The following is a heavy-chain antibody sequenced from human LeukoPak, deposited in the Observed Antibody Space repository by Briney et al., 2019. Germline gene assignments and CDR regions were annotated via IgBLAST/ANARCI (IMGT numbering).Heavy chain of an antibody. CDR1: GFTFSSYS. CDR3: ARDLWYCSGGSCYSYYYMDV. Sequence: GGSLRLSCAASGFTFSSYSMNWVRQAPGKVLEWVSSISSSSSYIYYADSVKGRFTISRDNAKNSLYLQMNSLRAEDTAVYYCARDLWYCSGGSCYSYYYMDVWGKGTTVTISS. CDR2: ISSSSSYI. J-gene: IGHJ6*03. D-gene: IGHD2-15*01. V-gene: IGHV3-21*01.